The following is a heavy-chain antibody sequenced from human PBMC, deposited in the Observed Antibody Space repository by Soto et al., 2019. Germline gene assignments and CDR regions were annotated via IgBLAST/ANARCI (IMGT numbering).Heavy chain of an antibody. V-gene: IGHV3-21*01. CDR1: GITFSNYY. CDR2: IDSSGSHT. CDR3: AGTYDSLDY. D-gene: IGHD3-22*01. J-gene: IGHJ4*02. Sequence: EVQMVESGGGLVKPGGSLRLSCAASGITFSNYYMNWARQAPGKGLEWVSSIDSSGSHTFYADSVKGRFTISRDNAINSLYLQMNSLRAEDTAVYHCAGTYDSLDYWGQGTLVTVSS.